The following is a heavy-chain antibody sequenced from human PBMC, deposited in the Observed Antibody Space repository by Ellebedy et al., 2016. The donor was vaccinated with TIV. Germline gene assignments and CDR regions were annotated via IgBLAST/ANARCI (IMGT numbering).Heavy chain of an antibody. CDR2: IIPIFGTA. J-gene: IGHJ5*02. V-gene: IGHV1-69*13. D-gene: IGHD6-13*01. CDR1: GCIFSSYA. Sequence: SVKVSCXASGCIFSSYAISWVRQPPGQGLEWMGGIIPIFGTANYAQKFQGRVTITADESTSTAYMELSSLRSEDTAVYYCARRQGGAAVYWFDPWGQGTLVTVSS. CDR3: ARRQGGAAVYWFDP.